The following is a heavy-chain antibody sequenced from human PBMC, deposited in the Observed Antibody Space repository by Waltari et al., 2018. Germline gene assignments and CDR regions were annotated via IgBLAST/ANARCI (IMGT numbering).Heavy chain of an antibody. Sequence: EVQLVESGGGLVQPGGSLRLRGAASGFTVRTYDMHCVRQVGGKGLEWVASIGAAGETKYLDSVKGRFTISRESAKNSLNLQMNSLTGGDTAVYHCARGDPTAGAIDYWGQGTLVTVSS. CDR1: GFTVRTYD. CDR2: IGAAGET. D-gene: IGHD3-9*01. CDR3: ARGDPTAGAIDY. V-gene: IGHV3-13*01. J-gene: IGHJ4*02.